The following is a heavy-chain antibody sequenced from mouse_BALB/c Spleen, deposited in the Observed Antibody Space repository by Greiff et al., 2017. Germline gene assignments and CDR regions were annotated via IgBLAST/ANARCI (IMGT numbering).Heavy chain of an antibody. CDR2: IRLKSNNYAT. D-gene: IGHD2-14*01. V-gene: IGHV6-6*02. CDR3: TRNYRYDGSYFDY. J-gene: IGHJ2*01. Sequence: EVKVEESGGGLVQPGGSMKLSCVASGFTFSNYWMNWVRQSPEKGLEWVAEIRLKSNNYATHYAESVKGRFTISRDDSKSSVYLQMNNLRAEDTGIYYCTRNYRYDGSYFDYWGQGTTLTVSS. CDR1: GFTFSNYW.